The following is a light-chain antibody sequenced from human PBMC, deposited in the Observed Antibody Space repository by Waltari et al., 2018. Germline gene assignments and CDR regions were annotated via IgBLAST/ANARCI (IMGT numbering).Light chain of an antibody. Sequence: DIMVTQSPLSLPVTPGEPASISCTSTQSLLQSNGYDYLDWYLQKPGPAPQLLLYLGSNRASGVPDRLSGSGSGTNFTLKISRVEAEDVGVYYCMQGLQPPWTFGQGTKVEI. J-gene: IGKJ1*01. V-gene: IGKV2-28*01. CDR3: MQGLQPPWT. CDR2: LGS. CDR1: QSLLQSNGYDY.